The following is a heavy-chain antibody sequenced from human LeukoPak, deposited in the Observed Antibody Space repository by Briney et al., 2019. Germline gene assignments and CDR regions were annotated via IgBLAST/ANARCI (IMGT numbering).Heavy chain of an antibody. CDR1: GGSISSYY. Sequence: SETLSLTCTVSGGSISSYYWSWIRQPPGKGLEWIGYIYYSGSTNYNPSLKSRVTISVDTSKNQFSLKLSSVTAADTAVYYCARLGSYGEIDYWGQGTLVTVSS. D-gene: IGHD1-26*01. V-gene: IGHV4-59*08. J-gene: IGHJ4*02. CDR2: IYYSGST. CDR3: ARLGSYGEIDY.